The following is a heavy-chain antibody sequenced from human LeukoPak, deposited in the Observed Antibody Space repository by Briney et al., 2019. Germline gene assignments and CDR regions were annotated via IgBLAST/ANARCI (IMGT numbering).Heavy chain of an antibody. CDR3: ARVLDTAIYAFDI. J-gene: IGHJ3*02. CDR1: GGSISSYY. D-gene: IGHD5-18*01. CDR2: IYYSGST. Sequence: PSETLSLTCTVFGGSISSYYWSWIRQPPGKGLEWIGYIYYSGSTNYNPSLKSRVTISVDTSKNQFSLKLSSVTAADTAVYYCARVLDTAIYAFDIWGQGTMVTVSS. V-gene: IGHV4-59*01.